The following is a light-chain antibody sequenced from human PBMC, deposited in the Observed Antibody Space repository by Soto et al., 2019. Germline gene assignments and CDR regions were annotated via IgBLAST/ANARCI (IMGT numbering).Light chain of an antibody. CDR1: QSVSSN. CDR3: QQYGSSGT. Sequence: EIVMTQSPASLSVSPGKRVTLSCRASQSVSSNLAWYQQKPGQAPRLLIYGASTRATGIPDRFSGSGSGTDFTLTISRLEPEDFAVYYCQQYGSSGTFGQGTKVDIK. CDR2: GAS. J-gene: IGKJ1*01. V-gene: IGKV3-20*01.